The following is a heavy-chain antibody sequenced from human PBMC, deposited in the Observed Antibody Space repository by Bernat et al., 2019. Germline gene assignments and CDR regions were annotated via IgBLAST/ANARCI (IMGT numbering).Heavy chain of an antibody. Sequence: EVQLVESGGGLVQPGGSLRLSCAASGLSSSNYEMNWVRQAPGKGLEWVSHISRTGSTIYYADSVQGRFSMSRDNARNSLYLQMNSLRDEDTAVYYCARVKGMTIFRAFDIWGQGTMVTVSS. V-gene: IGHV3-48*03. CDR3: ARVKGMTIFRAFDI. J-gene: IGHJ3*02. CDR1: GLSSSNYE. CDR2: ISRTGSTI. D-gene: IGHD3-3*01.